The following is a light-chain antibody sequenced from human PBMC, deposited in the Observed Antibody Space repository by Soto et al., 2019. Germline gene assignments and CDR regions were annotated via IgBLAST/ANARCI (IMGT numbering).Light chain of an antibody. CDR3: CSYAGSYTHVV. V-gene: IGLV2-11*01. CDR2: EVS. Sequence: QYALTQPRSVSGSPGQSVTISCTGTSSDVGAYNYVSWYQQYPGKAPKVVIYEVSERPSGVPHRFSGSKSGNTASLIISGLQAEDEADYYCCSYAGSYTHVVFGGGTKLTVL. CDR1: SSDVGAYNY. J-gene: IGLJ2*01.